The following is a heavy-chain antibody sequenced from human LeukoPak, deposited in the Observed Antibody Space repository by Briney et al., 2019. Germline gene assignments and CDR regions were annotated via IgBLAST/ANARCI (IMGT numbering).Heavy chain of an antibody. Sequence: GASVNVSCKASGYTFTGYYMHWVRQAPGQGLEGMGWINPNSGGTNYAQKFQGRVTMTRDTSISTAYMELSRLRSDDTAVYYCARDPSYYFVVVVAARMLDYGMDVWGQGTTVTVSS. CDR2: INPNSGGT. CDR3: ARDPSYYFVVVVAARMLDYGMDV. CDR1: GYTFTGYY. V-gene: IGHV1-2*02. D-gene: IGHD2-15*01. J-gene: IGHJ6*02.